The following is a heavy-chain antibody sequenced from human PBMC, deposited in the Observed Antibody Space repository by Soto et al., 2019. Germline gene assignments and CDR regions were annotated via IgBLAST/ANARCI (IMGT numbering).Heavy chain of an antibody. CDR3: ARRSIVSGNGCLDF. V-gene: IGHV3-74*01. D-gene: IGHD6-19*01. CDR2: VTRDGTST. J-gene: IGHJ4*02. CDR1: GFTFSGHW. Sequence: EVQLVESGGGLVQPGGSLRLSCAASGFTFSGHWMHWVRHVPGKGLAWVSRVTRDGTSTDYADSVKGRFTISRDNVKSTLYLQMNSLRAEDTAVYYCARRSIVSGNGCLDFWGQGVLVTVSS.